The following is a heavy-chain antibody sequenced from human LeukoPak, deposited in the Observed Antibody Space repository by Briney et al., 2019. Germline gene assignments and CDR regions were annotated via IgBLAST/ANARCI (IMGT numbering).Heavy chain of an antibody. CDR3: ARRSIDSDNVNLYYFDY. J-gene: IGHJ4*02. CDR1: GYTFTSYD. Sequence: ASVKVSCKASGYTFTSYDIDWVRQATGQGLEWMGWMNPNSGNTGYAQKFQGRVTMTRNTSISTAYMELSSLRSEDTAVYYCARRSIDSDNVNLYYFDYWGQGTLVTVSS. D-gene: IGHD3-9*01. V-gene: IGHV1-8*01. CDR2: MNPNSGNT.